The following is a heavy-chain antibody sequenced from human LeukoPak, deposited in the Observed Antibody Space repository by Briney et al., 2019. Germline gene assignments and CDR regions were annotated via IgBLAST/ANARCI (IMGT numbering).Heavy chain of an antibody. J-gene: IGHJ4*02. CDR2: ISGSSIYT. CDR3: VRDQKPGWYPDY. V-gene: IGHV3-11*06. CDR1: GFTFSDYH. D-gene: IGHD6-19*01. Sequence: GGSLRLSCAASGFTFSDYHMTWIRQAPGKGLEWVSYISGSSIYTRYADSVKGRFTISRDNAKNSLYLQMNSLRAEDTAVYYCVRDQKPGWYPDYWGQGTLVTVSS.